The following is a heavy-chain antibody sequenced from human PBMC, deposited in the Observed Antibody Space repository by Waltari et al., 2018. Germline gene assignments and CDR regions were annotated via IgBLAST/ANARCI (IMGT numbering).Heavy chain of an antibody. CDR3: APVVSSPHSNGYFEH. Sequence: EVQLVESGGGLVQPGGSLRLSCAASGSTFSSYSMNWVSQAPGKGLEWVSYISSSSSTIYYADSVEGRFTSARDNAKNELYLQINSLRTEDTAVYYCAPVVSSPHSNGYFEHWGQGTLVTVSS. D-gene: IGHD6-13*01. J-gene: IGHJ1*01. V-gene: IGHV3-48*04. CDR2: ISSSSSTI. CDR1: GSTFSSYS.